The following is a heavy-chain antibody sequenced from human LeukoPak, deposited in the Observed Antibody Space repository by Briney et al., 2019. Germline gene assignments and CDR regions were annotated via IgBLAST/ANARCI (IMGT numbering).Heavy chain of an antibody. J-gene: IGHJ4*02. CDR1: GGSISSSSYY. CDR3: ARRHDYGVLFWPKLKAAFDY. D-gene: IGHD4-17*01. Sequence: SETLSLTCTVSGGSISSSSYYWGWIRQPPGKGLEWIGSIYYSGSTYYNPSLKSRVTISVDTSKNQFSLKLSSVTAADTAVYYCARRHDYGVLFWPKLKAAFDYWGQGTLVTVSS. V-gene: IGHV4-39*07. CDR2: IYYSGST.